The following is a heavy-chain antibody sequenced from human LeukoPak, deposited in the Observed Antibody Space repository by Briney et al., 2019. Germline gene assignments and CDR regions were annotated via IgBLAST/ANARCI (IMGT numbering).Heavy chain of an antibody. D-gene: IGHD5-12*01. CDR2: MNPNSGNT. CDR3: ARVFSGNDYDFDY. Sequence: ASVKVSCKASGYTFTSYDINWVRQATGQGLEWMGWMNPNSGNTGYAQKFQGRVTMTRNTSISTAYMELSSLRSEDTAVYYCARVFSGNDYDFDYGAQGTLVTVPS. J-gene: IGHJ4*02. V-gene: IGHV1-8*01. CDR1: GYTFTSYD.